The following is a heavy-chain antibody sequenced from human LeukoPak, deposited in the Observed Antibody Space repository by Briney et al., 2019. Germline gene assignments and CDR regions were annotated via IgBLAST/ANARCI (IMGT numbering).Heavy chain of an antibody. CDR2: IKHDGSEK. J-gene: IGHJ4*02. CDR1: GFPFDRYW. V-gene: IGHV3-7*01. CDR3: ARQPIYEAYFDF. D-gene: IGHD3-16*01. Sequence: GGSLRLSCVASGFPFDRYWMSWVRQAPGKGLEWVANIKHDGSEKNFVDSVKGRFTISRDNAENSLFLQMNSLRADDTAVYFCARQPIYEAYFDFWGQGTLVTVSS.